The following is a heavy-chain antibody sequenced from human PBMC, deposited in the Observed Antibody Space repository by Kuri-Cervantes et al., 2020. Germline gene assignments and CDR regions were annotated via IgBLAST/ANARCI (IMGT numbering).Heavy chain of an antibody. CDR1: CGSISSYY. CDR3: ARDRAGGSGSWGFDY. CDR2: IYYSGST. V-gene: IGHV4-59*12. Sequence: GSLRLSCTVSCGSISSYYWSWIRQPPGKGLEWIGYIYYSGSTNYNPSLKSRVTISLDTYKSQFSLKLSSVTAADTAVYYCARDRAGGSGSWGFDYWGQGTLVTVSS. J-gene: IGHJ4*02. D-gene: IGHD3-10*01.